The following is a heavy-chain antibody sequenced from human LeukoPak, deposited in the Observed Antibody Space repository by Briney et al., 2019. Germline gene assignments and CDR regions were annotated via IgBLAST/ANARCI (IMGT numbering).Heavy chain of an antibody. Sequence: GGSLRLSCAASGFTVSSNYMSWVRQAPGKGLEWVSVIYSGGSTYYADSVKGRFTISRDNSKNTLYLQMNSLRAEDTAVYYCAKAIRAAAASTNFDYWGQGTLVTVSS. CDR3: AKAIRAAAASTNFDY. D-gene: IGHD6-13*01. J-gene: IGHJ4*02. CDR1: GFTVSSNY. V-gene: IGHV3-53*01. CDR2: IYSGGST.